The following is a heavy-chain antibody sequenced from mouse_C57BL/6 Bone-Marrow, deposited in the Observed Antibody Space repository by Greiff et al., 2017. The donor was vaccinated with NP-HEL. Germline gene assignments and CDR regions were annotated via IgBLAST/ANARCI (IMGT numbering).Heavy chain of an antibody. CDR3: ARGDLLCQRGGFAY. J-gene: IGHJ3*01. Sequence: QVQLQQPGAELVKPGASVKMSCKASGYTFTSYWITWVKQRPGQGLEWIGDIYPGSGSTNYNEKFKSKATLTVDTSSSTAYMQLSSLTSEDSAVYYCARGDLLCQRGGFAYWGQGTLVTVSA. CDR1: GYTFTSYW. V-gene: IGHV1-55*01. D-gene: IGHD2-1*01. CDR2: IYPGSGST.